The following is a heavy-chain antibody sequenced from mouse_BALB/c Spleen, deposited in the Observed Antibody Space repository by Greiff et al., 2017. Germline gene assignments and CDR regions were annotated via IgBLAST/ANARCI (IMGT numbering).Heavy chain of an antibody. D-gene: IGHD2-12*01. J-gene: IGHJ2*01. CDR2: ISDGGSYT. CDR3: ARELRGGYFDY. V-gene: IGHV5-4*02. Sequence: EVKLQESGGGLVKPGGSLKLSCAASGFTFSDYYMYWVRQTPEKRLEWVATISDGGSYTYYPDSVKGRFTISRDNAKNNLYLQMSSLKSEDTAMYYCARELRGGYFDYWGQGTTLTVSS. CDR1: GFTFSDYY.